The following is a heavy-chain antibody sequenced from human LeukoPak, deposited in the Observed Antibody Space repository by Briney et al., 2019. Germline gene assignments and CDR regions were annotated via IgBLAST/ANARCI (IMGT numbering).Heavy chain of an antibody. CDR3: ARNTAMVYLPFGNYYYYGMDV. V-gene: IGHV1-8*01. CDR2: MNPNSGNT. CDR1: GYTLTSYD. D-gene: IGHD5-18*01. J-gene: IGHJ6*02. Sequence: ASVKVSCKASGYTLTSYDINWVRQATGQGPEWMGWMNPNSGNTGYAQKFQGRVTMTRNTSISTAYMELSSLRSEDTAVYYCARNTAMVYLPFGNYYYYGMDVWGQGTTVTVSS.